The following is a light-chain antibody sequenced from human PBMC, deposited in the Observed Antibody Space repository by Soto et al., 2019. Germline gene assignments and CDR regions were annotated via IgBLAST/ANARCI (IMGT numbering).Light chain of an antibody. CDR2: DNN. CDR1: SSSIGSNY. V-gene: IGLV1-51*01. J-gene: IGLJ2*01. CDR3: GTWDASLRAVV. Sequence: QSVLTQPPSMSAAPGQKVTISCSGSSSSIGSNYVSWYQQLPGTAPKLLIYDNNKRPLGIPDRFSGSKSGTSATLGITGLQTGDEADYYCGTWDASLRAVVFGGGTKLTVL.